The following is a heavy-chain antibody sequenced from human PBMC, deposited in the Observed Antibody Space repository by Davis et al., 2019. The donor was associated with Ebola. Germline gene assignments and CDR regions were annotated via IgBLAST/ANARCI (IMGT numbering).Heavy chain of an antibody. D-gene: IGHD2-21*01. V-gene: IGHV3-21*01. CDR2: ISSGGTYI. CDR3: ATNLYCGGGTCTLRRFDY. CDR1: GFTFSDYN. Sequence: GESLKISCAASGFTFSDYNINWVRQAPGKGLEWVSSISSGGTYIYYADSVKGRFTISRDNAKKSLFLQMNSLRAEDTAVYYCATNLYCGGGTCTLRRFDYWGQGTLVTVSS. J-gene: IGHJ4*02.